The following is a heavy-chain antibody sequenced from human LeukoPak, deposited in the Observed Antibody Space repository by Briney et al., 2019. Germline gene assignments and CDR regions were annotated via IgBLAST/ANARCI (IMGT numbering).Heavy chain of an antibody. Sequence: GGSLRLSCAASGFPFNKYEMHWVRQAPGKGLEWVSYIDAGATSTNYADSVWGRFTLSRDNAQNSVHLQMNSLRDEDTAVYYCVRGRLLRSTKYFDYWGQGALVTVSS. D-gene: IGHD2-21*02. CDR3: VRGRLLRSTKYFDY. CDR1: GFPFNKYE. CDR2: IDAGATST. V-gene: IGHV3-48*03. J-gene: IGHJ4*02.